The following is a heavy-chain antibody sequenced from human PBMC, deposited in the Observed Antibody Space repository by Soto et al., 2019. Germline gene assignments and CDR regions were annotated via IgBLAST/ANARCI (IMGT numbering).Heavy chain of an antibody. V-gene: IGHV1-8*01. CDR2: MNPNSGNT. CDR3: ASPARKYDFWSGYSFDI. Sequence: ASVKVSCKASGYTFTRSGISWVRQAPGQGLEWMGWMNPNSGNTGYAQKFQGRVTMTRNTSISTAYMELSSLRSEDTAVYYCASPARKYDFWSGYSFDIWGQGTMVTVSS. CDR1: GYTFTRSG. J-gene: IGHJ3*02. D-gene: IGHD3-3*01.